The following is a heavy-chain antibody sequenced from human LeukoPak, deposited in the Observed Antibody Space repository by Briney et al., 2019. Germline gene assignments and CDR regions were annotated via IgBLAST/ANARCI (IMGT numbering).Heavy chain of an antibody. CDR3: ARDVDGGNSHYFDY. J-gene: IGHJ4*02. V-gene: IGHV4-39*07. Sequence: SETLSLTCTVSGGSISSSSYYWGWTRQPPGKGLECIGSIYYSGSTYYNPSLKSRVTISVDTSKSQFSLKLSSVTAADTAVYYCARDVDGGNSHYFDYWGQGTLVTVSS. D-gene: IGHD4-23*01. CDR1: GGSISSSSYY. CDR2: IYYSGST.